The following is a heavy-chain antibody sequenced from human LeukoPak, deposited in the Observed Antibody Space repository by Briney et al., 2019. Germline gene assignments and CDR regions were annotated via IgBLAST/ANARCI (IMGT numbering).Heavy chain of an antibody. V-gene: IGHV4-34*01. Sequence: SETLSLTCAVYGGSFSGYYWSWIRQPPGKGLEWIGEINHSGSTNYNPSLQSRVTMSVDTSNNQFSLKLNSLTAADTAVYYCMRGGDPPRWGQGTLVTVSS. CDR3: MRGGDPPR. CDR1: GGSFSGYY. CDR2: INHSGST. J-gene: IGHJ4*02.